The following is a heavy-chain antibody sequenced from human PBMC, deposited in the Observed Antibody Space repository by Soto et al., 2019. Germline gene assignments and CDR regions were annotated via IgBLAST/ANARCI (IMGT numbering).Heavy chain of an antibody. CDR2: IDPSDSYT. J-gene: IGHJ6*02. V-gene: IGHV5-10-1*01. Sequence: GESLKISCKGSGYSFTSYWISWVRQMPXKGLEWMGRIDPSDSYTNYSPSFQGHVTISADKSISTAYLQWSSLKASDTAMYYCARVGDYPHYYYYGMDVWGQGTTVTVS. CDR1: GYSFTSYW. D-gene: IGHD4-17*01. CDR3: ARVGDYPHYYYYGMDV.